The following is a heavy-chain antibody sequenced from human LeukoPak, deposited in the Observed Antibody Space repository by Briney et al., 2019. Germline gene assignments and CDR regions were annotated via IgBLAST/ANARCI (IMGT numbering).Heavy chain of an antibody. J-gene: IGHJ3*02. D-gene: IGHD1-26*01. Sequence: GGSLRLSCAASGFTFSSYAMSWVRQAPGKGLEWVPAISGSGGSTYYADSVKGRFTISRDNSKNTLYLQMNSLRAEDTAVYYCASDLIVGATSKAFDIWGQGTMVTVSS. V-gene: IGHV3-23*01. CDR1: GFTFSSYA. CDR3: ASDLIVGATSKAFDI. CDR2: ISGSGGST.